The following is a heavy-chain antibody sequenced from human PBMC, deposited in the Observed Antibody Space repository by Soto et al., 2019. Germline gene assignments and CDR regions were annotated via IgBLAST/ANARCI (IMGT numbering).Heavy chain of an antibody. Sequence: SLRLSCAASGFTFSSYWVHWVRQAPGRGLVWVSRINGDGSSTNYADSVKGRFTISRDNAKNTLYLQMNSLRAEDTAVYLCGRGGSGIYGMAVWGQGTTVTVSS. CDR3: GRGGSGIYGMAV. J-gene: IGHJ6*02. CDR2: INGDGSST. CDR1: GFTFSSYW. V-gene: IGHV3-74*01. D-gene: IGHD6-13*01.